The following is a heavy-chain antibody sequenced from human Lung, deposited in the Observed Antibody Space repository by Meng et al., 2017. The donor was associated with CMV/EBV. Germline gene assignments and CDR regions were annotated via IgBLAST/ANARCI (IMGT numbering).Heavy chain of an antibody. CDR1: GYNFINYG. D-gene: IGHD6-6*01. V-gene: IGHV1-18*01. CDR3: ARLDYSSSSCDF. CDR2: LSHYKRAT. J-gene: IGHJ4*02. Sequence: KAYGYNFINYGITWVRQAPGQGLEWMGWLSHYKRATKYAWRLQGRVTMTADTSTSTAHIELRSLRSDDTAVYYCARLDYSSSSCDFWGQGTLVTVSS.